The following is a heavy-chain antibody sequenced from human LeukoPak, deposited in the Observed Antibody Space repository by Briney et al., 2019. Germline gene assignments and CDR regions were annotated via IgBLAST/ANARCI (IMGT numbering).Heavy chain of an antibody. D-gene: IGHD6-19*01. J-gene: IGHJ4*02. CDR2: IYYSGST. CDR3: ARATNQWLVPFDY. CDR1: GGSISSYY. V-gene: IGHV4-59*01. Sequence: SETLSLTCTVSGGSISSYYWSWIRQPPGKGLEWIGYIYYSGSTNYNPSLKSRVTISVDTSKNQFSLKLSSVTAADTAVYYCARATNQWLVPFDYWGQGTLVTVSS.